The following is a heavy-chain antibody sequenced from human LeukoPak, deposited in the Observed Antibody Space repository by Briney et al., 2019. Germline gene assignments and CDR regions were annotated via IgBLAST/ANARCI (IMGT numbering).Heavy chain of an antibody. V-gene: IGHV3-74*01. CDR2: INPDGRRT. Sequence: GGSLRLSCSASGFTLSNYWMHWVRQAPGKGLEWVSRINPDGRRTDYADSVKGRFTISRDNVENSLYLQMNDLRREDTAVYYCARIGLGRDAYNSFDYWGQGTLVIVSS. CDR1: GFTLSNYW. J-gene: IGHJ4*02. D-gene: IGHD5-24*01. CDR3: ARIGLGRDAYNSFDY.